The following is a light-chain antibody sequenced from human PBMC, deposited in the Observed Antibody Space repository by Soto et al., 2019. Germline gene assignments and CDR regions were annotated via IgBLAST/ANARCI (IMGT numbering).Light chain of an antibody. J-gene: IGLJ2*01. CDR3: ATWDDSLHGVV. CDR1: SSNIGSNT. V-gene: IGLV1-44*01. Sequence: QSVLIQPPSASGTPGQRVTISCSGSSSNIGSNTVNWFQQVPGMAPRLLIHSNDQRPSGVPDRFSGSKSGTSASLAISGLQSEDEADYYCATWDDSLHGVVFGGGTQLTVL. CDR2: SND.